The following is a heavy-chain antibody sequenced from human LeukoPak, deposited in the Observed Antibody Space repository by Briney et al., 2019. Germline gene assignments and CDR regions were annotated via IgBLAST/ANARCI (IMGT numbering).Heavy chain of an antibody. CDR1: GFTVSDNY. J-gene: IGHJ4*02. V-gene: IGHV3-66*01. Sequence: GGSLRLSCAASGFTVSDNYMSWVRQAPGKGLEWVSVIYSGGSTNYADSVKGRFTVSRDNSKNTLYLQMNSLRADDTAVYYCARDPGYSYGLDYWGQGTLVTVSS. CDR2: IYSGGST. D-gene: IGHD5-18*01. CDR3: ARDPGYSYGLDY.